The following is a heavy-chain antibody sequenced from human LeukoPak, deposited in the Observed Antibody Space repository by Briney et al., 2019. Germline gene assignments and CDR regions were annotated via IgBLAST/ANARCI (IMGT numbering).Heavy chain of an antibody. V-gene: IGHV1-8*01. CDR3: ARSLASYYYDSSGYYWFDY. CDR2: MNPNSGNT. Sequence: ASVKVSCKASGYTFTSYDINWVRQATGQGLEWMGWMNPNSGNTGYAQKFQGGVTMTRNTSISTAYVELSSLRSEDTAVYYCARSLASYYYDSSGYYWFDYWGQGTLVTVSS. D-gene: IGHD3-22*01. CDR1: GYTFTSYD. J-gene: IGHJ4*02.